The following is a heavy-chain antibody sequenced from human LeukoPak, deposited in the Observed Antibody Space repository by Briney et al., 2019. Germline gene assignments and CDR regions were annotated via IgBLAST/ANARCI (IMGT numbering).Heavy chain of an antibody. D-gene: IGHD2-15*01. J-gene: IGHJ5*02. CDR1: GYSISSAYY. Sequence: SETLSLTCSVSGYSISSAYYWGWIRQPPGKGLEWIGTMYHSGSTNYNPSLKSRVTISVDTSKNQFSLKLSSVTAADTAVYYCARHRCSGGSCYPMNWFDPWGQGTLVTVSS. CDR3: ARHRCSGGSCYPMNWFDP. V-gene: IGHV4-38-2*02. CDR2: MYHSGST.